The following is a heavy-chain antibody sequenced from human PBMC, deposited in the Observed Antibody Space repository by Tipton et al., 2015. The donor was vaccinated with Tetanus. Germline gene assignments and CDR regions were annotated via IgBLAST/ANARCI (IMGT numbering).Heavy chain of an antibody. Sequence: SLRLSCAASGFSFSDYYMSWIRQAPGKGLEWFSYISSGGTTLYYADSVKGRFTISRDNAKNSLYLQMRRLRADDTAVYYCARMSTGASTGAFDIWGQGTVVTVSS. CDR3: ARMSTGASTGAFDI. V-gene: IGHV3-11*01. CDR1: GFSFSDYY. D-gene: IGHD1-26*01. CDR2: ISSGGTTL. J-gene: IGHJ3*02.